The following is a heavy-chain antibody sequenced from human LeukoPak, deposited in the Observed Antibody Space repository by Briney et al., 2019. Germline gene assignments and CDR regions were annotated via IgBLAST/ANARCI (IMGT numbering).Heavy chain of an antibody. Sequence: GESLKISCRASGYSITKYWIGWVRQMPREGLEWMGIIYPGHPDTRYSPSFQGQVTISLDKSINTAYMQWRSLKASDTAMYYCASGLRLYAIGGGFYWGQGSLVTVSS. CDR3: ASGLRLYAIGGGFY. D-gene: IGHD3-16*01. V-gene: IGHV5-51*01. CDR1: GYSITKYW. CDR2: IYPGHPDT. J-gene: IGHJ4*02.